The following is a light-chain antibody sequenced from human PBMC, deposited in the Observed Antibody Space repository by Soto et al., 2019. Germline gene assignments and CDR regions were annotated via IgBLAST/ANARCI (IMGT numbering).Light chain of an antibody. J-gene: IGLJ3*02. CDR1: SSDVGGYNY. V-gene: IGLV2-14*01. Sequence: QSVLTQPASVSGSPGQSITLSCSGTSSDVGGYNYVSWYQQHPGKAPKLMIYEVSNRPSGVSNRFSGSKSANTASLTISGLQAEDEAAYYCSSYTTRSIWVFGGGTKLTVL. CDR2: EVS. CDR3: SSYTTRSIWV.